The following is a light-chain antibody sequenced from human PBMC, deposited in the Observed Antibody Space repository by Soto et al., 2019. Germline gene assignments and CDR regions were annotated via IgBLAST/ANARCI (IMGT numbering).Light chain of an antibody. Sequence: QSVLTQPGSVSGSPGQSITISCTGARRDVGGYNYVSWYKQYPGKSPKLLIYEVTHRPSGVSNRFSGSKSGNTASLTISGIQAEDEADYYCRSYTISNTLKCVFGNGKKVTV. J-gene: IGLJ1*01. CDR3: RSYTISNTLKCV. V-gene: IGLV2-14*01. CDR2: EVT. CDR1: RRDVGGYNY.